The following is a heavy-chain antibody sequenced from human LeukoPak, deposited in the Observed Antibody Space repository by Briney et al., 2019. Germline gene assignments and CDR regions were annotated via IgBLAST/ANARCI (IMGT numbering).Heavy chain of an antibody. CDR1: GFSLSTSGVG. V-gene: IGHV2-5*02. Sequence: SGPTLVNPTQPLTLTCTFSGFSLSTSGVGVGWIRQPPGKALEWLALIYWDDDKRYSPSLKSRLTITKDTSKNQVVLTMTNMAPVDKATYYCAHRRQQLGIFDYWGQGTLVTVSS. D-gene: IGHD6-13*01. CDR2: IYWDDDK. J-gene: IGHJ4*02. CDR3: AHRRQQLGIFDY.